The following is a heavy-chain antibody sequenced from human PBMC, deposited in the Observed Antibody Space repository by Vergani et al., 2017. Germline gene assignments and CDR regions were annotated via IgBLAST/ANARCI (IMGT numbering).Heavy chain of an antibody. D-gene: IGHD4-23*01. Sequence: EVQLVESGGGLVQPGGSLRLSCAASGFTVSSNYMSWVRQAPGKGLEWVSVIYSGGSTYYADSVKGRFTISRDNSKNTLYLQMNSLRAEDTAVYYCAKDLGGTGPVFGGFDFWGQGTLVTVSS. V-gene: IGHV3-66*02. CDR1: GFTVSSNY. CDR2: IYSGGST. CDR3: AKDLGGTGPVFGGFDF. J-gene: IGHJ4*02.